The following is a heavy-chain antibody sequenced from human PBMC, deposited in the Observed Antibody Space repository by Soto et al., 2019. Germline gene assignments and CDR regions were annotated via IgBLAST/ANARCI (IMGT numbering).Heavy chain of an antibody. CDR1: GFTFSSYS. Sequence: EVQLVESGGGLVQPGGSLRLSCAASGFTFSSYSMNWVRQAPGKGLEGVSYISSSSSTIYYADSVKGRFTISRDNAKNSLYLQMNSLRAEDTAVYYCARGLYYYDSSGYYWGQGTLVTVSS. CDR2: ISSSSSTI. D-gene: IGHD3-22*01. J-gene: IGHJ4*02. V-gene: IGHV3-48*01. CDR3: ARGLYYYDSSGYY.